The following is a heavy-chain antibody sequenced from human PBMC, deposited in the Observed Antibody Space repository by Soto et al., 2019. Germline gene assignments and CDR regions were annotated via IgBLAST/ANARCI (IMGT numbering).Heavy chain of an antibody. J-gene: IGHJ5*02. Sequence: GAAVKVSCKASGYTFTSYGISWVRQAPGQGLEWMGWISAYNGNTNYAQKLQGRVTMTTDTSTSTAYMELRSLRSDDTAVYYCASTPVHAWFDPWGQGTQVTVSS. V-gene: IGHV1-18*01. CDR3: ASTPVHAWFDP. CDR1: GYTFTSYG. CDR2: ISAYNGNT.